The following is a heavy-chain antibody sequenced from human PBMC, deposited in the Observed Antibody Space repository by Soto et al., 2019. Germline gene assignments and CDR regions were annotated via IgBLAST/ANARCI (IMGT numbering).Heavy chain of an antibody. J-gene: IGHJ2*01. D-gene: IGHD6-19*01. V-gene: IGHV1-46*01. CDR3: ASPQQWLGYWYFDL. CDR2: INPSGGST. CDR1: GYTFTSYY. Sequence: ASVKVAWKASGYTFTSYYMQLVRQSPGQGLEWMGIINPSGGSTSYAQKFQGRVTMTRDTSTSTVYMELSSLRSEDTAVYYCASPQQWLGYWYFDLWGRGTLVTVSS.